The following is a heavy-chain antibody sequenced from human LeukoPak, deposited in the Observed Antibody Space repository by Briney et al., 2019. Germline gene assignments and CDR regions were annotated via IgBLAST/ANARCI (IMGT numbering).Heavy chain of an antibody. CDR1: GASIFSHF. CDR2: LFQGGIAP. V-gene: IGHV4-59*11. D-gene: IGHD2-15*01. Sequence: SETLSLTCTLSGASIFSHFRTWIRQPPGKGLQWIGDLFQGGIAPKYHPSLKDRVTISLDTSRNHFSLRVGSVLAPDTAFFYFVGRVGAATPKAFDVWGQRTLGTVSS. J-gene: IGHJ3*01. CDR3: VGRVGAATPKAFDV.